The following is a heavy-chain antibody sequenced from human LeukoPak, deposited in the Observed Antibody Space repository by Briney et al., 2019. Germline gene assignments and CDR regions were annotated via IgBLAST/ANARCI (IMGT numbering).Heavy chain of an antibody. CDR2: ISVYTGNT. CDR3: ATLRLRFFDY. Sequence: GASVKVSCKASGYSFTYYGITWMRQAPGQGLEWMGCISVYTGNTNYAQKLQGRVTMTTDTSTSTVCMELRSLRSEDTAVYYCATLRLRFFDYWGQGTLVTVSS. V-gene: IGHV1-18*01. J-gene: IGHJ4*02. CDR1: GYSFTYYG. D-gene: IGHD2-21*01.